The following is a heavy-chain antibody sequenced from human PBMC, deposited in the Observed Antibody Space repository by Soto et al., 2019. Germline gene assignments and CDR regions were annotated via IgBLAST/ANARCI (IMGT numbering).Heavy chain of an antibody. Sequence: PGGSLRLSCAASGFTFDDYTMHWVRQAPGKGLEWVSLISWDGGSTYYADSVKGRFTISRDNSEKSLYLQMNSLRTEDTAFYYCAKDIQARYRYYYYGMDVWGQGTTVTVSS. CDR3: AKDIQARYRYYYYGMDV. D-gene: IGHD2-2*02. CDR1: GFTFDDYT. J-gene: IGHJ6*02. V-gene: IGHV3-43*01. CDR2: ISWDGGST.